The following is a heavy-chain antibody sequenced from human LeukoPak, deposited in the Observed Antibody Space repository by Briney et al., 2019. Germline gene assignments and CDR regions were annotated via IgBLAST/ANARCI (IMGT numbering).Heavy chain of an antibody. D-gene: IGHD3-22*01. V-gene: IGHV3-48*03. Sequence: GGSLRLSRAASGFTFSSYEMNWVRQAPGKGLEWVSYISSSGSIIYYADSVKGRFTISRDNAKNSLYLQMNSLRAEDTAVYYCAREMWLPSGDYWGQGTLVTVSS. CDR3: AREMWLPSGDY. J-gene: IGHJ4*02. CDR2: ISSSGSII. CDR1: GFTFSSYE.